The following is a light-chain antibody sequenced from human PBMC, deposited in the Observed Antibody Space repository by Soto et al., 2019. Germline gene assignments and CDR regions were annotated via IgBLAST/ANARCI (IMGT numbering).Light chain of an antibody. CDR3: QQYSHLVT. V-gene: IGKV1-5*01. Sequence: IQMTQSPSTLSAPVGDRVTITCQASQTISTLLAWFQHKPGKAPNLLIYDASNLESGVPSRFSGSGSGTEFTLTISSLQSDDFATYFCQQYSHLVTFGQGTKLEIK. J-gene: IGKJ2*01. CDR1: QTISTL. CDR2: DAS.